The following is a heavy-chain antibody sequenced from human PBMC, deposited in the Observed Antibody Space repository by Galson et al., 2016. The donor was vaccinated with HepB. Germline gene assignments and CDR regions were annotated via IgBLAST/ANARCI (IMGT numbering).Heavy chain of an antibody. CDR2: ISYDGGDK. D-gene: IGHD2-21*02. J-gene: IGHJ4*02. Sequence: SLRLSCAASGFTFSRYGMHWVRQAPGKGLEWVAVISYDGGDKHYADSVKGRFTVSRDNSKNTLFLQMNSLRVEDTAVYYCAKLDCGRDCPRDDWGQGTLGTVSS. CDR3: AKLDCGRDCPRDD. CDR1: GFTFSRYG. V-gene: IGHV3-30*19.